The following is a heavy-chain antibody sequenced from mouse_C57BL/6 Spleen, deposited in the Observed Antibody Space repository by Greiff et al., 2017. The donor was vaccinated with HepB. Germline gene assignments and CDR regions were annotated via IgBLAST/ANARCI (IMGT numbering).Heavy chain of an antibody. J-gene: IGHJ1*03. V-gene: IGHV5-4*01. Sequence: EVKLMESGGGLVKPGGSLKLSCAASGFTFSSYAMSWVRQTPEKRLEWVATISDGGSYTYYPDNVKGRFTISRDNAKNNLYLQMSHLKSEDTAMYYCARDNYSNYVGGGDWYFDVWGTGTTVTVSS. D-gene: IGHD2-5*01. CDR2: ISDGGSYT. CDR3: ARDNYSNYVGGGDWYFDV. CDR1: GFTFSSYA.